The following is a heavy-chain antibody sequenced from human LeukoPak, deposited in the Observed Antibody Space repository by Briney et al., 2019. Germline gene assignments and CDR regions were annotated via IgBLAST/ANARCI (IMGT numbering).Heavy chain of an antibody. CDR2: ISGSGSSI. CDR3: VRDLRWFFVADF. J-gene: IGHJ4*02. CDR1: GFTFSDFY. D-gene: IGHD3-16*01. V-gene: IGHV3-11*01. Sequence: GGSLRLSCAASGFTFSDFYMSWIRQAPGKGLEWVSYISGSGSSIYHADSVKGRFTFSRDNAKNSLFLQMNSLRAEDTAVYYCVRDLRWFFVADFWGQGALVTVSS.